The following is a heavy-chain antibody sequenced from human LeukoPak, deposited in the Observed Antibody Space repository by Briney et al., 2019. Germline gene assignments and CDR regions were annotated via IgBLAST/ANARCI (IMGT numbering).Heavy chain of an antibody. CDR2: ISSSGSTI. CDR3: ARDHPRPMVRGVRPGYGMDV. J-gene: IGHJ6*04. CDR1: GFTFSSYE. V-gene: IGHV3-48*03. Sequence: PGGSLRLSCAASGFTFSSYEMNWVRQAPEKGLEWVSYISSSGSTIYYADSVKGRFTISRDNAKNSLYLQMNSLRAEDTAVYYCARDHPRPMVRGVRPGYGMDVWGKGTTVTVSS. D-gene: IGHD3-10*01.